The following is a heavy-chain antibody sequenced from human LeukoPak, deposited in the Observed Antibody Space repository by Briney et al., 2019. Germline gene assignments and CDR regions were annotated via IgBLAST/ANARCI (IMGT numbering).Heavy chain of an antibody. J-gene: IGHJ4*02. CDR2: SIPIFGTA. Sequence: SVKVSCKASGGTFSSYAISWVRQAPGQGLEWMGGSIPIFGTANYAQKFQGRVTITTDESTSTAYMELSSLRSEDTAVYYCARFLSRRWLQSEWGQGTLVTVSS. D-gene: IGHD5-24*01. CDR3: ARFLSRRWLQSE. CDR1: GGTFSSYA. V-gene: IGHV1-69*05.